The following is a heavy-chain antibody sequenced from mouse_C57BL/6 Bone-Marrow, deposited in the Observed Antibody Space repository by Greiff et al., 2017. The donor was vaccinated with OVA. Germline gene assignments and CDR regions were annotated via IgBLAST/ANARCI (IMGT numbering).Heavy chain of an antibody. J-gene: IGHJ1*03. CDR2: IDPSDSET. Sequence: VQLQQPGAELVRPGSSVKLSCKASGYTFTSYWMHWVKQRPIQGLEWIGNIDPSDSETHYNQKFKDKATLTVDKSSSTAYMQLSSLTSEDSAVYYSARRYYGSSYWYIDVWGTGTTVTVSS. V-gene: IGHV1-52*01. CDR1: GYTFTSYW. CDR3: ARRYYGSSYWYIDV. D-gene: IGHD1-1*01.